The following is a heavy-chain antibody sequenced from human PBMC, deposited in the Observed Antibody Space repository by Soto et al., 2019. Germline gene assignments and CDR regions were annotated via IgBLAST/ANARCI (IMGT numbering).Heavy chain of an antibody. CDR2: ISFDGGNQ. CDR3: AKDSSVTAAGSGGWFDP. Sequence: QVQVVQSGGGVVQPGRSLRLSCAASGFDFNTYGLHWVRQAPGKGLEWVAGISFDGGNQYYADSVKGRFTISRDKSNNTLYLQMNSLGAEDTATYSCAKDSSVTAAGSGGWFDPWGQGTLVIVSS. V-gene: IGHV3-30*18. D-gene: IGHD6-13*01. CDR1: GFDFNTYG. J-gene: IGHJ5*02.